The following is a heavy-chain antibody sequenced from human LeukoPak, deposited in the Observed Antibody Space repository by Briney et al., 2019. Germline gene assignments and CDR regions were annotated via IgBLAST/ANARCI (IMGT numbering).Heavy chain of an antibody. Sequence: GGSLRLSCAASGFTFSSYWMHWVRQAPGKGLEWVSRINSDGSTINYADSVKGRFTVSRDNAKNTMYLQMNSLRAEDTAVYYCARDERGWLQFGYYFDYWGQGTLVTVSS. CDR3: ARDERGWLQFGYYFDY. CDR1: GFTFSSYW. J-gene: IGHJ4*02. CDR2: INSDGSTI. V-gene: IGHV3-74*01. D-gene: IGHD5-24*01.